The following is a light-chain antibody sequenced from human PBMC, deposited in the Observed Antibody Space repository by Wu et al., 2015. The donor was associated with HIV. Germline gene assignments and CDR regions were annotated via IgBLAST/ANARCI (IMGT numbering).Light chain of an antibody. Sequence: DTQMTHSPPSLSASVGDRVTITCRASQDIGNYLNWYQQIPGKAPKLLIYAASTLHSGAPSRFSGSGSGTDFTLTISTLQPEDFATYYCQQTYSTPKTFGQGTKVEIK. CDR2: AAS. J-gene: IGKJ1*01. CDR1: QDIGNY. V-gene: IGKV1-39*01. CDR3: QQTYSTPKT.